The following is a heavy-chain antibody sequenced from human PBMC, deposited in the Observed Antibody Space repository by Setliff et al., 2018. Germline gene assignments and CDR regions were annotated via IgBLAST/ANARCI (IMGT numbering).Heavy chain of an antibody. J-gene: IGHJ6*03. CDR2: TIPIFGTT. CDR3: AREGVDSRSSTDYRYYMDV. CDR1: GGTFSSYR. Sequence: SVKVSCKASGGTFSSYRISWVRQAPGQGLEWMGGTIPIFGTTNYAQKFQGRVTIITDESTTTAYMELSSLRSEDTAVYYCAREGVDSRSSTDYRYYMDVWGKGTTVTVSS. D-gene: IGHD3-22*01. V-gene: IGHV1-69*05.